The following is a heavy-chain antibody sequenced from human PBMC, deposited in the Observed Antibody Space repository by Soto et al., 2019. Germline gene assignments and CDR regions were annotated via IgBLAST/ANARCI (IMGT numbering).Heavy chain of an antibody. CDR1: GYTFTSYD. V-gene: IGHV1-8*01. Sequence: ASVKVSCKASGYTFTSYDINWVRQATGQGLEWMGWMNPNSGNTGYAQKFQGRVTMTRNTSISTAYMELSSLRSEDTAMYYCARWRGCSSTSCYYYYYGMDVWGQGTTVTVSS. CDR3: ARWRGCSSTSCYYYYYGMDV. J-gene: IGHJ6*02. CDR2: MNPNSGNT. D-gene: IGHD2-2*01.